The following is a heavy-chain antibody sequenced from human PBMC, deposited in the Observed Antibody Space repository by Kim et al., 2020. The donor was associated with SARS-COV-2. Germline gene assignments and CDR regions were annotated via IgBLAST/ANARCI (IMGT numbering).Heavy chain of an antibody. D-gene: IGHD3-9*01. Sequence: GGSLRLSCAASGFTFSSYAMSWVRQAPGKGLEWVSVIYSGGSSTYYADSVKGRFTISRDNSKNTLYLQMNSLRAEDTAVYYCAKHQYFDGNYYYYAMDVWGQGTTVTVSS. V-gene: IGHV3-23*03. J-gene: IGHJ6*02. CDR1: GFTFSSYA. CDR2: IYSGGSST. CDR3: AKHQYFDGNYYYYAMDV.